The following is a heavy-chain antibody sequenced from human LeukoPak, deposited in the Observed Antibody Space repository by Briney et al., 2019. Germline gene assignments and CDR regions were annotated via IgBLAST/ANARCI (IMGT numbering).Heavy chain of an antibody. D-gene: IGHD3-22*01. V-gene: IGHV4-4*07. Sequence: SETLSLTCTVSGGSISSYYWSWIRQPAGKGLEWIGRIYTSGSTNYNPSLKSRVTMSVDTSKSQFYLKLSSVTAADTAVYYCACLTTADAFDIWGQGTMVTVSS. CDR3: ACLTTADAFDI. CDR2: IYTSGST. J-gene: IGHJ3*02. CDR1: GGSISSYY.